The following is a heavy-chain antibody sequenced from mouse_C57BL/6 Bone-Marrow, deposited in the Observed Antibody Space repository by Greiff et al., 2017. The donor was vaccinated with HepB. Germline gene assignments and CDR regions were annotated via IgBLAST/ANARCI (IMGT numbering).Heavy chain of an antibody. J-gene: IGHJ4*01. CDR2: ISYDGSN. CDR1: GYSITSGYY. D-gene: IGHD1-1*01. Sequence: EVQVVESGPGLVKPSQSLSLTCSVTGYSITSGYYWNWIRQFPGNILEWMGYISYDGSNNYNPSLKNRISITRDTSKNQLFLKLNSVTTEDTATYYCASTTVVATDYWGQGTSVTVSS. V-gene: IGHV3-6*01. CDR3: ASTTVVATDY.